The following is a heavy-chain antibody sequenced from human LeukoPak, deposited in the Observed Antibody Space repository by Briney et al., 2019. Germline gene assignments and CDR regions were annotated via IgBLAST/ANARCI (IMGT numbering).Heavy chain of an antibody. Sequence: GGSLRLSCAASGFTFSSYAMHWVRQAPGKGLEWVAVISYDGSNKYYADSVKGRFTISRDNSKNTLYLQMNSLRAVDTAVYYCARAPPQSLWFGECIDWGQGTLVTVSS. J-gene: IGHJ4*02. V-gene: IGHV3-30-3*01. CDR1: GFTFSSYA. CDR2: ISYDGSNK. CDR3: ARAPPQSLWFGECID. D-gene: IGHD3-10*01.